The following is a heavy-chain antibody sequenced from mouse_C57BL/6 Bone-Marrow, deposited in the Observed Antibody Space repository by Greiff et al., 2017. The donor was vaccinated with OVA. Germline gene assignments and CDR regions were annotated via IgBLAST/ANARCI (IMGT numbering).Heavy chain of an antibody. Sequence: VQVVESGPGLVAPSQSLSITCTVSGFSLTSYGVHWVRQPPGKGLEWLVVIWSDGSTTYNSALKSRLSISKDNSKSQVFLKMNSLQTDDTAMYYCARAPPYGSSYDWYFDVWGTGTTVTVSS. CDR1: GFSLTSYG. J-gene: IGHJ1*03. D-gene: IGHD1-1*01. V-gene: IGHV2-6*03. CDR2: IWSDGST. CDR3: ARAPPYGSSYDWYFDV.